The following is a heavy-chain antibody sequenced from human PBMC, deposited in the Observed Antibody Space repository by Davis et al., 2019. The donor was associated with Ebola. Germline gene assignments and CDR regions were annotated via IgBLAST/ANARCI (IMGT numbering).Heavy chain of an antibody. CDR2: IYYSGST. CDR3: ARHALVSSWFDP. D-gene: IGHD2-2*01. CDR1: GGSISSSSYY. J-gene: IGHJ5*02. Sequence: SETLSLTCTVPGGSISSSSYYWGWIRQPPGKGLEWIGSIYYSGSTYYNPSLKSRVTISVDTSKNQFSLKLSSVTAADTAVYYCARHALVSSWFDPWGQGTLVTVSS. V-gene: IGHV4-39*01.